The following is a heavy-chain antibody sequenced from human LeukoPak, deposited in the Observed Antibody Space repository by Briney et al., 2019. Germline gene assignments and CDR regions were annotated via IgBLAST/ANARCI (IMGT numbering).Heavy chain of an antibody. V-gene: IGHV6-1*01. CDR1: GDSVSTNSAT. CDR2: IYYRSKWYN. J-gene: IGHJ3*02. D-gene: IGHD7-27*01. CDR3: ARDQGLGRYAFDI. Sequence: SQTLPLTCAISGDSVSTNSATWNWIRQSPSRGLEWLGRIYYRSKWYNDYAVSVKSRMTINPDTPKNQFSLQLNSVTPEDTAVYYCARDQGLGRYAFDIWGQGTMVTVSS.